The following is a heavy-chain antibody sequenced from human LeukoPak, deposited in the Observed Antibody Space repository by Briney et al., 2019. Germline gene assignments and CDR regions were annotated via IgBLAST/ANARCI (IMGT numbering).Heavy chain of an antibody. CDR3: AKGIESSGWSDYLDY. V-gene: IGHV3-23*01. CDR1: GFTFSSYA. D-gene: IGHD6-19*01. Sequence: GGSLRLSCAASGFTFSSYAMSWVRQAPGKGLEWVSAISGSGGSTYYADSVKGRFTISRDNSKNTLYLQMNGLRAEDTAVYYCAKGIESSGWSDYLDYWGQGTLVTVSS. CDR2: ISGSGGST. J-gene: IGHJ4*02.